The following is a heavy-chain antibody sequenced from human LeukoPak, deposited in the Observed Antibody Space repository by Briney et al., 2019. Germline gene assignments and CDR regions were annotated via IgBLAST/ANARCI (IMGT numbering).Heavy chain of an antibody. Sequence: SETPSLTCTVSGGSINSGAYYWSWIRQHPGKGLEWIGYIYYTGNTYYNPSLKSRVTISVDTSKNEFSLKLTSVTAADTAVYYCARSYPGVVAFDIWGQGTMVTVSS. CDR3: ARSYPGVVAFDI. D-gene: IGHD2-15*01. V-gene: IGHV4-31*03. CDR1: GGSINSGAYY. CDR2: IYYTGNT. J-gene: IGHJ3*02.